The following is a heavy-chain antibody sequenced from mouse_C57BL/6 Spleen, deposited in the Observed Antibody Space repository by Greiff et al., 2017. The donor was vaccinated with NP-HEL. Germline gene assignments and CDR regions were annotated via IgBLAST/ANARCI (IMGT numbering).Heavy chain of an antibody. CDR1: GYAFSSSW. V-gene: IGHV1-82*01. CDR3: ASWGNSYFDY. J-gene: IGHJ2*01. CDR2: IYPGDGDT. D-gene: IGHD2-1*01. Sequence: QVQLQQSGPELVKPGASVKISCKASGYAFSSSWMNWVKQRPGKGLEWIGRIYPGDGDTNYNGKFKGKATLTADKSSSTAYMQLSSLTSEDSAVYFCASWGNSYFDYGGQGTTLTVSS.